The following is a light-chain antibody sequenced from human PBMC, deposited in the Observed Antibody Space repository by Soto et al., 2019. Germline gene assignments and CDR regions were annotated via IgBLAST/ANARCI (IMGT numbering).Light chain of an antibody. CDR1: QTIGIY. Sequence: DIQMTQSPSSLSASVGDRVTITCRASQTIGIYLIWYQQKLGKAPKPLIYGASNLESGVPSRFSASGSGADFTLTISGLQPEDFSTYHFQQSSRPPFNFGQGTRLEIK. V-gene: IGKV1-39*01. CDR3: QQSSRPPFN. CDR2: GAS. J-gene: IGKJ5*01.